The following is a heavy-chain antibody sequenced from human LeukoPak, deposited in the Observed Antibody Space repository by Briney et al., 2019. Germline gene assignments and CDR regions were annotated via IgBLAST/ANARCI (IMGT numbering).Heavy chain of an antibody. CDR3: ARDRVSSGYGMDV. J-gene: IGHJ6*02. CDR1: GYRFSSNSVA. CDR2: TYYRSKWYN. D-gene: IGHD3-10*02. V-gene: IGHV6-1*01. Sequence: SQTLSLTCAISGYRFSSNSVAWNWIKQSPSRGLEWLGRTYYRSKWYNDYAVSVKSRITINPDTSKNQFSLQLNSVTPEDTAVYYCARDRVSSGYGMDVWGQGTTVTVSS.